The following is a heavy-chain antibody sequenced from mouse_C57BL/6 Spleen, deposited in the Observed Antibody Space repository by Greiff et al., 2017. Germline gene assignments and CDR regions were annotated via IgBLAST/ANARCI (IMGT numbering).Heavy chain of an antibody. CDR2: IDPETGGT. D-gene: IGHD2-5*01. CDR3: TFIVTTLYYFDY. V-gene: IGHV1-15*01. J-gene: IGHJ2*01. Sequence: QVQLQQSGAELVRPGASVTLSCKASGYTFTDYEMHWVKQTPVHGLEWIGAIDPETGGTAYNQKFKGKAILTADKSSSTAYMELRSLTSEDSAVYYCTFIVTTLYYFDYWGQGTTLTVSS. CDR1: GYTFTDYE.